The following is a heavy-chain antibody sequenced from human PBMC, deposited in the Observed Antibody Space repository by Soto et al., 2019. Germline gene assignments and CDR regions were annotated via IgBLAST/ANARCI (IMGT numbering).Heavy chain of an antibody. CDR1: GFTLSNFA. V-gene: IGHV3-23*01. CDR3: AKFEGFVFGSYYYDY. Sequence: HLLESGGGLLQPGGSLRLSCSASGFTLSNFAMSWVRQAPGKGLEWVSAMSGSGDVTYYADSVKGRFTIARDNSKNTLYLHLNSLRAEDTAVYYCAKFEGFVFGSYYYDYWGQGTLVTVAS. D-gene: IGHD2-15*01. J-gene: IGHJ4*01. CDR2: MSGSGDVT.